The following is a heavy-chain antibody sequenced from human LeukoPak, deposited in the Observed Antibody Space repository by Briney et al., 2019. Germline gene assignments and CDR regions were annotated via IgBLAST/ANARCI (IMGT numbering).Heavy chain of an antibody. J-gene: IGHJ4*02. D-gene: IGHD5-18*01. CDR2: INPNSGGT. Sequence: ASVKVSCKASGYTFTGYYMHWVRQAPGQGLEWMGWINPNSGGTNYAQKFQGRVTMTRDTSISTAYVELSRLRFDDTAVYYCASWDTAMGDYFDYWGQGTLVTVSS. V-gene: IGHV1-2*02. CDR3: ASWDTAMGDYFDY. CDR1: GYTFTGYY.